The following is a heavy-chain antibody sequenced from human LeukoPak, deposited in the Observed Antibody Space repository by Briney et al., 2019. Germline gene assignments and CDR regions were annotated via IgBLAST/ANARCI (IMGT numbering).Heavy chain of an antibody. J-gene: IGHJ4*02. D-gene: IGHD2/OR15-2a*01. V-gene: IGHV3-21*06. CDR2: ISSSSSYI. CDR1: GFTFSSYS. Sequence: PGGSLRLSCAASGFTFSSYSMNWVRQAPGKGLEWVSSISSSSSYIYYADSVKGRFTISRDNAKNTLYLQMTSLRAEDAAVYYCARDLLSGFVPCAYWGQGTLVTVSS. CDR3: ARDLLSGFVPCAY.